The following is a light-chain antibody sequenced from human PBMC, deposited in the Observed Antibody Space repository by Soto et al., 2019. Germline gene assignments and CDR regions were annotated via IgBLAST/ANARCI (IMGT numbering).Light chain of an antibody. V-gene: IGKV3-20*01. Sequence: EIVLTQSPGALSLSPGERATLSCRASQSVSSSYLAWYQQKPGQAPRLLIYGASSRATGIPDRFSGSGSGTDFTLTISRLEPEDFAVYYCQHQALFDQGTKLEIK. CDR3: QHQAL. J-gene: IGKJ2*01. CDR1: QSVSSSY. CDR2: GAS.